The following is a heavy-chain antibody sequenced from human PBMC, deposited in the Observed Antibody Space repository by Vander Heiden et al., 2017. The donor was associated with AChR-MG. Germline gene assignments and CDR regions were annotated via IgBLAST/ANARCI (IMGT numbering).Heavy chain of an antibody. V-gene: IGHV3-66*01. CDR1: GFPVSSNY. CDR3: ARGTTVTTSDY. CDR2: IYSGGST. Sequence: EVQLVESGGGLVQPGGSLRPSCAAPGFPVSSNYMSWVRQAPGKGLEWVSVIYSGGSTYYADSVKGRFTISRDNSKNTVYLQMNSLRVEDTAVYYCARGTTVTTSDYWGQGTLVTVSS. J-gene: IGHJ4*02. D-gene: IGHD4-17*01.